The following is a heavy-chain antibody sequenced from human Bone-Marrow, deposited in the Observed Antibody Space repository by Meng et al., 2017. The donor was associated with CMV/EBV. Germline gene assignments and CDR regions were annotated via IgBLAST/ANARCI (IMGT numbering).Heavy chain of an antibody. D-gene: IGHD2-2*01. J-gene: IGHJ4*02. V-gene: IGHV1-18*01. Sequence: ASVKVSCKASGYTFSNYGIIWVRQAPGQGLEWMGWISAYNGNTKSAREFQGRVTMTTDTSTSTAYMEVKSLRSDDTAVYYCARASGPAIYQLLSLDWGQGTLVTVSS. CDR2: ISAYNGNT. CDR3: ARASGPAIYQLLSLD. CDR1: GYTFSNYG.